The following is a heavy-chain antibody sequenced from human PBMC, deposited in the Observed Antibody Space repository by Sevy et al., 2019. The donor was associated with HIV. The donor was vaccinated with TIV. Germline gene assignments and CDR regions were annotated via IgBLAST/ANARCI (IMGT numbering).Heavy chain of an antibody. J-gene: IGHJ4*02. CDR3: ARDGVRWKHFDY. D-gene: IGHD4-17*01. Sequence: GGSLRLSCAASGFTFSSYWMSWVRQAPGKGLEWVANIKQDGSEKYYVDSVKGRLTSSRDNAKNSLYLQMNSLRAEDTDVYYCARDGVRWKHFDYWGQGTLVTVSS. CDR1: GFTFSSYW. V-gene: IGHV3-7*03. CDR2: IKQDGSEK.